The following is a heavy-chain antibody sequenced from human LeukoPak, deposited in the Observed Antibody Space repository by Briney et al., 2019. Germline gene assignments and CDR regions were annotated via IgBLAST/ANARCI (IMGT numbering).Heavy chain of an antibody. J-gene: IGHJ4*02. CDR3: ARDFGSITMVRDQDY. D-gene: IGHD3-10*01. V-gene: IGHV3-21*01. CDR1: GFTFSSYS. Sequence: KPGGSLRLSCAASGFTFSSYSMNWVRQAPGKGLEWVSSISSSSSYIYYADSVRGRFTISRDNAKNSLYLQMNSLRAEDTAVYYCARDFGSITMVRDQDYWGQGTLVTVSS. CDR2: ISSSSSYI.